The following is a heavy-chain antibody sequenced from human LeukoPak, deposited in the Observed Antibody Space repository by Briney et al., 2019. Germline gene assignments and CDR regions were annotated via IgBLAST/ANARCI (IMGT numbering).Heavy chain of an antibody. CDR3: ARASCSSTSCHAYYYYYMDV. V-gene: IGHV1-69*13. CDR1: GYTFTGYY. D-gene: IGHD2-2*01. J-gene: IGHJ6*03. CDR2: IIPIFGTA. Sequence: SVKVSCKASGYTFTGYYMRWVRQAPGQGLEWMGGIIPIFGTANYAQKFQGRVTITADESTSTAYMELSSLRSEDTAVYYCARASCSSTSCHAYYYYYMDVWGKGTTVTVSS.